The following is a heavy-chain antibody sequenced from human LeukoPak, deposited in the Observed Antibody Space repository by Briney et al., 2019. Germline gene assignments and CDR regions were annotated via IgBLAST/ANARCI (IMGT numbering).Heavy chain of an antibody. CDR1: GGSISSYY. CDR2: IYYSGST. J-gene: IGHJ3*02. D-gene: IGHD3-22*01. Sequence: SETLSLTCTVSGGSISSYYWSWIRQPPGKGLEWIGFIYYSGSTNYNPSLKSRVTISVHTSKNQSSLKLSSVTAADTAVYFCARGPYSYDSSGAFDIGGQGTMVTVSS. CDR3: ARGPYSYDSSGAFDI. V-gene: IGHV4-59*01.